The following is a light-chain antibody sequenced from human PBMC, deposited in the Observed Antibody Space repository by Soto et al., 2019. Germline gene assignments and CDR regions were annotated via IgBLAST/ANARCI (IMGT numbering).Light chain of an antibody. CDR2: NNN. CDR3: ATWDDSLNARGV. V-gene: IGLV1-44*01. J-gene: IGLJ3*02. CDR1: RSNIGNNA. Sequence: QSVLTQTPSASGTPGQTVTISCSGSRSNIGNNAVSWYQQFPGTAPKLLIYNNNQRPSGVPDRLSGAKSGTSASLAISGLQSEDEADYYCATWDDSLNARGVFGGGTQLTVL.